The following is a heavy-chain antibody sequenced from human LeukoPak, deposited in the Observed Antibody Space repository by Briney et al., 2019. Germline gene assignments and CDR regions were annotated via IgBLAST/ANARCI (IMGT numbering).Heavy chain of an antibody. D-gene: IGHD6-13*01. CDR1: GFTFSSYG. CDR2: ISYDGSNK. CDR3: AKSSIAAAGRSLHY. J-gene: IGHJ4*02. V-gene: IGHV3-30*18. Sequence: GRSLRLSCAASGFTFSSYGMHWVRQAPGKGLEWVAVISYDGSNKYYADSVKGRFTISRDNSKNTLYLQMNSLRAEDTAVYYCAKSSIAAAGRSLHYWGQGTLVTVSS.